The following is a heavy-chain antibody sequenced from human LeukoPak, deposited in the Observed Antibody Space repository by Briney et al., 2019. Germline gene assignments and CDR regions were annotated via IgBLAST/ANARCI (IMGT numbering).Heavy chain of an antibody. Sequence: GGSLRLSCAASGFTFSSYALSWVRQAPGKGVEGVSTLSDNTYYADSVKGRFTISRDNSENTLYLEMNSLGAEDTALYFCAKSRGPGSHWFDPWGQGTLVTVSS. V-gene: IGHV3-23*01. D-gene: IGHD3-10*01. CDR2: LSDNT. J-gene: IGHJ5*02. CDR3: AKSRGPGSHWFDP. CDR1: GFTFSSYA.